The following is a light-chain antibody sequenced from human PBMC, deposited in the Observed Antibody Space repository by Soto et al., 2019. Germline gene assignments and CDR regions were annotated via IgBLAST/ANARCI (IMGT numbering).Light chain of an antibody. J-gene: IGLJ1*01. Sequence: QSALTQPASMSGSPGQSITISCTGTISDFVVYNYVSWYQQHPGKAPKLMIYGVSNRPSGVSNRFSGSKSGNTASLTISGLQADDEADYYCSTHTISSAIQVFGTGTKVTLL. CDR2: GVS. CDR3: STHTISSAIQV. CDR1: ISDFVVYNY. V-gene: IGLV2-14*01.